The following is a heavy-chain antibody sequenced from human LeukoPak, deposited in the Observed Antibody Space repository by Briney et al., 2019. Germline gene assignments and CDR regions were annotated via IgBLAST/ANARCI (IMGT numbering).Heavy chain of an antibody. D-gene: IGHD5-24*01. Sequence: GGSLRLSCAASGFIFNTYVMHWVRQAPGKGLEWLAFIRYDGSNKNYADSVKGRFTVSRDNSKNTLYLQMNSLRAEDTAVYYCAKERGGKMATITGYWGQGTLVTVSS. J-gene: IGHJ4*02. CDR1: GFIFNTYV. V-gene: IGHV3-30*02. CDR2: IRYDGSNK. CDR3: AKERGGKMATITGY.